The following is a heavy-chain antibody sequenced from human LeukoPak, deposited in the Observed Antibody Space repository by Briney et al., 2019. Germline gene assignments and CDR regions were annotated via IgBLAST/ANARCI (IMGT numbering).Heavy chain of an antibody. Sequence: PSQTLSLNCTVSGVCICSGDYYWSSVRQPPGKGLEWIGYIYYRGSTHYNPSSDSRVTKSVDTSKNQFSLKLSSVTAAGTAVYYCSRVWSWSPSFDYWGQGTLVTVSS. J-gene: IGHJ4*02. D-gene: IGHD2-21*01. V-gene: IGHV4-30-4*08. CDR3: SRVWSWSPSFDY. CDR1: GVCICSGDYY. CDR2: IYYRGST.